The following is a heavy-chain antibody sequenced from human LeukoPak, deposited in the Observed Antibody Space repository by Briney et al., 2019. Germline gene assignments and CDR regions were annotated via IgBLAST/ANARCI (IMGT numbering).Heavy chain of an antibody. D-gene: IGHD4-17*01. V-gene: IGHV4-61*02. CDR1: GGSISSGSYY. CDR2: IYTSGST. CDR3: ARDGDYSSGTFDY. Sequence: SETLSLTCSVSGGSISSGSYYWSWIRQPAGKGLEWIGRIYTSGSTNYNPSLKSRVTISVDTSKNQFSLKLSSVTAADTAVYYCARDGDYSSGTFDYWGQGTLVTVSS. J-gene: IGHJ4*02.